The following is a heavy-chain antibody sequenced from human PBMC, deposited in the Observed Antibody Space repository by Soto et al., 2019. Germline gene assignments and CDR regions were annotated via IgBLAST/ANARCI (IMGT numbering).Heavy chain of an antibody. CDR3: SRGGSWFDP. CDR1: SGSTSPHY. Sequence: RSLTCPVASGSTSPHYWSWIRESPDKGLECIAYLYFTGRTNYNPSLKSRVTISIHTSTKHFSLNFTSVTAAYTAVYYCSRGGSWFDPSGPVTLVA. CDR2: LYFTGRT. V-gene: IGHV4-59*11. J-gene: IGHJ5*02.